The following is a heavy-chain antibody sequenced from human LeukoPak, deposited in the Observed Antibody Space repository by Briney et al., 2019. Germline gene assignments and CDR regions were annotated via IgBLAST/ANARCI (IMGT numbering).Heavy chain of an antibody. J-gene: IGHJ4*02. D-gene: IGHD3-16*01. CDR2: INWNGGST. CDR1: GFVFSTYA. V-gene: IGHV3-20*04. Sequence: GGSLRLSCAASGFVFSTYAMSWVRQAPGKGLEWVSGINWNGGSTGYADSVKGRFTISRDNAKNSLYLQMNSLRAEDTALYYCARGEGYYFDYWGQGTLVTVSS. CDR3: ARGEGYYFDY.